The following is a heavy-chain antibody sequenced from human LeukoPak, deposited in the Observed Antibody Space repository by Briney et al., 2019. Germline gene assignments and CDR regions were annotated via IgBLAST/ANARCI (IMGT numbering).Heavy chain of an antibody. D-gene: IGHD3-10*01. J-gene: IGHJ5*02. CDR3: ARAFALLWFGEAGNNNWFDP. V-gene: IGHV4-31*03. CDR1: GGSISSGGYY. CDR2: IYYSGST. Sequence: SETLSLTCTVSGGSISSGGYYWSWLRQHPGTGLEWIGYIYYSGSTYYNPSLRSRVTISVDTSKNQFSLKLSSVTAADTAVYYCARAFALLWFGEAGNNNWFDPWGQGTLVTVSS.